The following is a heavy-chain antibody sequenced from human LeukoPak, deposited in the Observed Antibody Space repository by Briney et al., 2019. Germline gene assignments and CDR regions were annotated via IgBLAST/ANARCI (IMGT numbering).Heavy chain of an antibody. CDR2: ISSNGGST. Sequence: GGSLRFSCPASGFTFITYAMHWVRQAPGKGLEYVSAISSNGGSTYYADFVKGRFTISRDNSKKTLYLQMSSLRAEDTAIYYCVKGGAYTTSSNFDYWGQGTLVTVSS. CDR1: GFTFITYA. CDR3: VKGGAYTTSSNFDY. J-gene: IGHJ4*02. D-gene: IGHD6-6*01. V-gene: IGHV3-64D*06.